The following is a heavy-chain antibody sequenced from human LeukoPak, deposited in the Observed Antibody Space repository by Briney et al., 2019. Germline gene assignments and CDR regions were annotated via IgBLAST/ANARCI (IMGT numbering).Heavy chain of an antibody. J-gene: IGHJ3*02. CDR3: ARPVLRFFDWYALDI. CDR1: GFTFSSNA. D-gene: IGHD3-9*01. Sequence: PGGSLRLSCAASGFTFSSNAMHWVRQAPGKGLEWVAIISYDGSNEYYADSVKGRFTVFRDTSKNTLYLQMNRLRAEDTAVYYCARPVLRFFDWYALDIWGQGTMVTVSS. CDR2: ISYDGSNE. V-gene: IGHV3-30-3*01.